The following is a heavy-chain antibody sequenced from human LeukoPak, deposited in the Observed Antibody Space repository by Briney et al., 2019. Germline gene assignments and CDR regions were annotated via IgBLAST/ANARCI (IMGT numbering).Heavy chain of an antibody. CDR3: ARGHYDILTGYYEYAFDI. CDR1: GYSISSDSY. J-gene: IGHJ3*02. Sequence: PSETLSLTCTVSGYSISSDSYWGWIRQPPGKGLEWIGYIYYSGSTNYNPSLKSRVTISVDTSKNQFSLKLSSVTAADTALYYCARGHYDILTGYYEYAFDIWGQGTMVTVSS. D-gene: IGHD3-9*01. V-gene: IGHV4-61*01. CDR2: IYYSGST.